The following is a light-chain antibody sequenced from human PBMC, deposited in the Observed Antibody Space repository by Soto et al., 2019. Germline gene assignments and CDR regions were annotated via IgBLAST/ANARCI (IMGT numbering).Light chain of an antibody. J-gene: IGLJ2*01. CDR2: LNSDGSH. CDR1: SGHSSYA. V-gene: IGLV4-69*01. Sequence: QSVLTQSPSASASLGASVKLTCTLSSGHSSYAIAWHQQQPEKGPRYLMKLNSDGSHSKGDGIPDRFSGSSSGAERYLTISSLQSEDEADYYCQTWGTGTLCGGGTQLTVL. CDR3: QTWGTGTL.